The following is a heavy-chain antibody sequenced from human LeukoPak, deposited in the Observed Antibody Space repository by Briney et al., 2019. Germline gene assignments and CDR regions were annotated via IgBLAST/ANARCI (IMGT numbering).Heavy chain of an antibody. D-gene: IGHD3-16*01. CDR2: ITGDSTYI. CDR1: GITFSAYS. Sequence: GGSLRLSCAASGITFSAYSLNWIRQAPGKGLEWVATITGDSTYISHADSVKGRFIISRDNAKNSVYLQMNSLRAEDTAVYYCARGPVITFGYWGQGTLVTVSS. CDR3: ARGPVITFGY. J-gene: IGHJ4*02. V-gene: IGHV3-21*04.